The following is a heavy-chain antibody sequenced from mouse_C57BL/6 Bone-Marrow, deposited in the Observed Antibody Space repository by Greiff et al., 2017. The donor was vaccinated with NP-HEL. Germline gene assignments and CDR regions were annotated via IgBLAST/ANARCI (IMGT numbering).Heavy chain of an antibody. CDR2: ISGGGGNT. V-gene: IGHV5-9*01. CDR3: ARHTTVVATYYFDY. Sequence: EVKLMESGGGLVKPGGSLKLSCAASGFTFSSYTMSWVRQTPEKRLEWVATISGGGGNTYYPDSVKGRFTISRDNAKNTLYLQMSSLRSEDTALYYCARHTTVVATYYFDYWGQGTTLTVSS. J-gene: IGHJ2*01. D-gene: IGHD1-1*01. CDR1: GFTFSSYT.